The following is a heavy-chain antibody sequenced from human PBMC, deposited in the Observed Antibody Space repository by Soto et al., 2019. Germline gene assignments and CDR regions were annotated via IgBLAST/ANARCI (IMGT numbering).Heavy chain of an antibody. Sequence: HPGGSLRLSCAASGFTFSSYAMHWVRQAPGKGLEWVAVISYDGSNKYYADSVKGRFTISRDNSKNTLYLQMNSLRAEDTAVYYCARDNGGGIAAFDYYGMDVWGQGTTVTVSS. CDR2: ISYDGSNK. CDR1: GFTFSSYA. J-gene: IGHJ6*02. CDR3: ARDNGGGIAAFDYYGMDV. V-gene: IGHV3-30-3*01. D-gene: IGHD6-13*01.